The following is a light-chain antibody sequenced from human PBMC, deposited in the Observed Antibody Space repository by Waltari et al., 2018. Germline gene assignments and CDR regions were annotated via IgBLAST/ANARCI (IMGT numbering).Light chain of an antibody. J-gene: IGLJ1*01. CDR3: GAWDSSLDGYV. Sequence: QSVLTQPPSVSAAPGQWVTISCSGSSSTSEDRSVSWFQQVPGTAPKLFIYDNNKRPSGIPDRFSASKSGTSATLGITGLQIGDEADYYCGAWDSSLDGYVFGGGTKVTVL. CDR1: SSTSEDRS. V-gene: IGLV1-51*01. CDR2: DNN.